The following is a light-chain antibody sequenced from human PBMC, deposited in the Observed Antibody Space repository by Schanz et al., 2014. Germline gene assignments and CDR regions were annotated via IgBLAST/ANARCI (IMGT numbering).Light chain of an antibody. Sequence: QSALTQPPSAFGSPGQSVTISCTGTSSDVGGYNFVSWYQQHPGKAPKLMIYEVTKRPSGVPDRFSGSKSGNTASLTVSGLQAEDEADYYCSSYGGSNFVVFGGGTKLTVL. CDR2: EVT. CDR3: SSYGGSNFVV. J-gene: IGLJ2*01. CDR1: SSDVGGYNF. V-gene: IGLV2-8*01.